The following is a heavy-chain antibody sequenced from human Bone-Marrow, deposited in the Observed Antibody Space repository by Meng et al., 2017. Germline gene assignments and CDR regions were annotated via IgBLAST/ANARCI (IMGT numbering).Heavy chain of an antibody. CDR1: GGSISSSSYY. CDR3: ARDCPSPFRWFDP. Sequence: QLQRQVAGPGLVKPSETLSLTCTVSGGSISSSSYYWGWIRQPPGKGLEWIGSIYYSGSTYYNPSLKSRVTISVDTSKNQFSLKLSSVTAADTAVYYCARDCPSPFRWFDPWGQGTLVTVS. V-gene: IGHV4-39*07. CDR2: IYYSGST. J-gene: IGHJ5*02.